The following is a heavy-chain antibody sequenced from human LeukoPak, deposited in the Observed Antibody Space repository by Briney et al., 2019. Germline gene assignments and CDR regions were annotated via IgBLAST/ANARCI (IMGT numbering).Heavy chain of an antibody. CDR1: GFTFSDYY. D-gene: IGHD3-22*01. J-gene: IGHJ4*02. V-gene: IGHV3-11*01. CDR2: ISSSGSTI. CDR3: AKSSGYYHLGFDF. Sequence: GGSLRLSCAASGFTFSDYYMTWIRQAPGKGLEWVSYISSSGSTIYYADSVKGRFTISRDNGKNSLYLQMNSLRAEDTAVYYCAKSSGYYHLGFDFWGQGILATVSS.